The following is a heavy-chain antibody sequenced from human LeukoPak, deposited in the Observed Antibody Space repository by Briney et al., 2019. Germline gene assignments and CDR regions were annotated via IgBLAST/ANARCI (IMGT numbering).Heavy chain of an antibody. CDR1: GYTFTSYG. Sequence: ASVKVSCKASGYTFTSYGISWVRHAPGQGLEWMGWICAYNGNTNYAQKLQGRVTMTTDTSTSTAYMELRSLRSDDTAVYYCARGGPRLITFGGVIVDTPLLYWGRGPVDSVS. J-gene: IGHJ4*02. V-gene: IGHV1-18*01. D-gene: IGHD3-16*02. CDR2: ICAYNGNT. CDR3: ARGGPRLITFGGVIVDTPLLY.